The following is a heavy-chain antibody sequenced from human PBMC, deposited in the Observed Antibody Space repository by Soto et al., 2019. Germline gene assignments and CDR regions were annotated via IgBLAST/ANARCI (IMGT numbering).Heavy chain of an antibody. J-gene: IGHJ3*02. D-gene: IGHD2-21*02. V-gene: IGHV3-66*01. Sequence: HPGGSLRLSCAASGFTVSSNYMSWVRQAPGKGLEWVSVIYSGGSTYYADSVKGRFTISRDNSKNTLYLQMNSLRAEDTAVYYCARGYCGGDCYSDAFDIWGQGTMVTVSS. CDR3: ARGYCGGDCYSDAFDI. CDR1: GFTVSSNY. CDR2: IYSGGST.